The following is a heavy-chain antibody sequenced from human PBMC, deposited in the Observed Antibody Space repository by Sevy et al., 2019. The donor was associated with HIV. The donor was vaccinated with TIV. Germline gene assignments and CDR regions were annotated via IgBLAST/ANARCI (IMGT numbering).Heavy chain of an antibody. Sequence: SETLSLTCTVSGGSISSSSYYWGWIRQPPGKGLEWIGSIYYSGSTYYNPSLKSRVTISVDTSKNQFSLKLSSVTAADTAVYYCARLKGMKNGMDVWGQGTPVIVSS. CDR1: GGSISSSSYY. V-gene: IGHV4-39*01. D-gene: IGHD6-13*01. CDR2: IYYSGST. CDR3: ARLKGMKNGMDV. J-gene: IGHJ6*02.